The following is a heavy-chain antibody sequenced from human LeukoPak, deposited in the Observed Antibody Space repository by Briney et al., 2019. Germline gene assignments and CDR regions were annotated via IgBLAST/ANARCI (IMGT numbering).Heavy chain of an antibody. Sequence: GASVKVSCKASGYTFTSYGISWVRQAPGQGLEWMGWISAYNGNTNYAQKLQGRVTMTTDTSTSTAYMEPRSLRSDDTAVYYCARGVSGTKSPDYYYYYGMDVWGQGTTVTVSS. CDR3: ARGVSGTKSPDYYYYYGMDV. V-gene: IGHV1-18*01. J-gene: IGHJ6*02. CDR1: GYTFTSYG. CDR2: ISAYNGNT. D-gene: IGHD1-1*01.